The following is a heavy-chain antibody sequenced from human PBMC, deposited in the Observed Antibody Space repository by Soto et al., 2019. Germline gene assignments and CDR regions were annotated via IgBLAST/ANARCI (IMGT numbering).Heavy chain of an antibody. V-gene: IGHV3-9*01. CDR1: GFTFDDYA. CDR3: ATQGDDYGSGSYLGSQSWFDP. CDR2: VSCNSGSI. Sequence: EVQLVESGGGLVQPGRSLRLSCAASGFTFDDYAMHWVRQAPGKGVEWVSGVSCNSGSIGYADSVKGRCTISRDNANNSLYLQMSSLRAEDTALYYCATQGDDYGSGSYLGSQSWFDPCGQGTLVTVAS. D-gene: IGHD3-10*01. J-gene: IGHJ5*02.